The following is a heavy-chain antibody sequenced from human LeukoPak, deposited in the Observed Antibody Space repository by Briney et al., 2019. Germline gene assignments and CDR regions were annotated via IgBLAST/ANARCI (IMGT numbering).Heavy chain of an antibody. CDR3: ARSDFGVVISQNWFDP. CDR2: IIPIFGTA. Sequence: GASVKVSCKASGGTFSSYAISWVRQAPGQGLEWMGGIIPIFGTANYAQKFQGRVTITTDESTSTAYMELSSLRSEDTAVYYCARSDFGVVISQNWFDPWGQGTLVTVSS. D-gene: IGHD3-3*01. CDR1: GGTFSSYA. V-gene: IGHV1-69*05. J-gene: IGHJ5*02.